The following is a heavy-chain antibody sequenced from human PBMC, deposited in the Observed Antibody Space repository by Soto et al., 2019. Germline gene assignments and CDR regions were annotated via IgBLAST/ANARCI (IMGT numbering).Heavy chain of an antibody. CDR3: ARDSSTDRFDP. CDR2: IYYSXSP. V-gene: IGHV4-59*01. J-gene: IGHJ5*02. CDR1: CGSITSYY. Sequence: AXXALSLTCTVSCGSITSYYWSWIRQPPGEGLEWIGXIYYSXSPNYNTSPKXXVTLSVDXXKNQFSLKMSSVTAADTAVYYCARDSSTDRFDPWGQGTLVTVSS. D-gene: IGHD2-15*01.